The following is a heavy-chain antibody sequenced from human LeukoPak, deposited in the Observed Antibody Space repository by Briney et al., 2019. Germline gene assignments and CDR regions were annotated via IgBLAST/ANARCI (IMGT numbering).Heavy chain of an antibody. CDR3: ARASTEYAVTDGFDT. Sequence: GGPLRLSGAASGFTFRDYTMNWVRQSPGKGLQWVSYVSFGSSYISYADSLQGRFTISRDDAKSSVYLEMTSLRAEDTAVYYCARASTEYAVTDGFDTWGPGTLVTVSS. V-gene: IGHV3-21*01. CDR1: GFTFRDYT. J-gene: IGHJ5*02. D-gene: IGHD4-17*01. CDR2: VSFGSSYI.